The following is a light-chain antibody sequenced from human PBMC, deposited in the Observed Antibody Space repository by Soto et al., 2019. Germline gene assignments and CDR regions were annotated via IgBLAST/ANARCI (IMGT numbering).Light chain of an antibody. CDR1: QNIITN. CDR3: QQGYRTWT. Sequence: EIVMTQSPVTLSVSPGERATLSCRASQNIITNLAWYQQKPGQAPRLLIFFASTRVTGIPARFSGSGAGTDFTLTISSLQPEDSATYYCQQGYRTWTFGQGTKVDIK. J-gene: IGKJ1*01. CDR2: FAS. V-gene: IGKV3-15*01.